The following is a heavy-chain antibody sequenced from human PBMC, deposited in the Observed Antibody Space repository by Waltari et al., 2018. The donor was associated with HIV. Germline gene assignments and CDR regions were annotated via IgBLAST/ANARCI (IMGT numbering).Heavy chain of an antibody. CDR3: ARGLRLGELSLYKYAFDI. CDR2: IYTSGST. D-gene: IGHD3-16*02. V-gene: IGHV4-4*07. CDR1: GGSISSYY. Sequence: QVQLEESGPGLVKPSETLSLTCTVSGGSISSYYWSWIRLPAGKGLEWIGRIYTSGSTNYNPSLKSRVTLSVDTSMNQFSPKLSSVTAADTAVYYCARGLRLGELSLYKYAFDIWGQGTMVTVSS. J-gene: IGHJ3*02.